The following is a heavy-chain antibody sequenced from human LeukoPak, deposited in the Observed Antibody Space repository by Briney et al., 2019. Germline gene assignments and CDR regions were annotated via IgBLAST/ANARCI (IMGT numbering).Heavy chain of an antibody. CDR1: GFTFDDYA. CDR3: ARGGDSSSWSFPFDY. CDR2: ISWNSGSI. D-gene: IGHD6-13*01. Sequence: GGSLRLSCAASGFTFDDYAMHWVRQAPGKGLEWVSGISWNSGSIGYADSVKGRFTISRDNAKNSLYLQMNSLRAEDTAFYYCARGGDSSSWSFPFDYWGQGTLVTVSS. V-gene: IGHV3-9*01. J-gene: IGHJ4*02.